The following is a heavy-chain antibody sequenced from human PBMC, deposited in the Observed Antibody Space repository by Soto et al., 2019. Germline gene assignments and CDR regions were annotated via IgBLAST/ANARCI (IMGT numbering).Heavy chain of an antibody. J-gene: IGHJ6*02. V-gene: IGHV1-3*01. CDR2: INAGSGNT. CDR1: GYTFTSYA. CDR3: ARDPHSSGWQTYGMDV. D-gene: IGHD6-19*01. Sequence: ASVKVSCKASGYTFTSYAMHWVRQAPGQRLEWMGWINAGSGNTKYSQKFQGRVTITRDTSASTAYMELSSLRSEDTAVYYCARDPHSSGWQTYGMDVWGQGTTVTVSS.